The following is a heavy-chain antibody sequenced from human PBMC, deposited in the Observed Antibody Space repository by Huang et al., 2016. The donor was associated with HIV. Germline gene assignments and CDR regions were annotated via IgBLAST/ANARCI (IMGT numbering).Heavy chain of an antibody. V-gene: IGHV4-61*09. J-gene: IGHJ4*02. CDR3: TRGGYNFEF. CDR2: IYTGVST. CDR1: GGSISSGNYY. Sequence: QVQLQESGPGLVKPSQTLSLTCAVSGGSISSGNYYWSWVRQPAGKGLEGIGHIYTGVSTNYNPYLKSRVTISKDTSKNQFSLKLSSVTAVDTAVYYCTRGGYNFEFWGQGTLVTVSS. D-gene: IGHD5-12*01.